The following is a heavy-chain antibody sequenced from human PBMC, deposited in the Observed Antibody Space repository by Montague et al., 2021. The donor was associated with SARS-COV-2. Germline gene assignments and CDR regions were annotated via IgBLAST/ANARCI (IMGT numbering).Heavy chain of an antibody. D-gene: IGHD1-26*01. CDR3: ARVLGSGSYQFDY. V-gene: IGHV4-39*07. CDR2: ISYSGAT. CDR1: GGSMSTVNYY. Sequence: SETLSLTCTVSGGSMSTVNYYWGWVRQTPGKGLDWVGSISYSGATYYNPSLETRVSISRDTSKSQFSLQLSSVTAADTALYYCARVLGSGSYQFDYWGQGTLVTVSS. J-gene: IGHJ4*02.